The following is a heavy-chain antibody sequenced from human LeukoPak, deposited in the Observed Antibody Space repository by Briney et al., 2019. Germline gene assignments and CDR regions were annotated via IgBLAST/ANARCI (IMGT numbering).Heavy chain of an antibody. CDR2: IYYSGST. CDR3: ARDSGFWSGYYFFDY. Sequence: SETLSLTCTVSGGSISSYYWSWIRQPPGKGLEWIGYIYYSGSTNYNPSLKSRVTISVDTSKNQFSLKLSSVTAADTAVYYCARDSGFWSGYYFFDYWGQGPLVTVSS. CDR1: GGSISSYY. J-gene: IGHJ4*02. D-gene: IGHD3-3*01. V-gene: IGHV4-59*01.